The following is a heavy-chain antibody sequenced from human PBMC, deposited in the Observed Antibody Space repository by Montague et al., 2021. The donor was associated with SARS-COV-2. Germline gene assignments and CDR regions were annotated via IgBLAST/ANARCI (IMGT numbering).Heavy chain of an antibody. D-gene: IGHD6-19*01. CDR3: AKDTATIRIAVALMDV. V-gene: IGHV3-23*01. J-gene: IGHJ6*02. CDR1: GFLFSNYA. CDR2: MSGSGVRR. Sequence: SLSLSFAASGFLFSNYAMTWARQAPGKGLEWVSTMSGSGVRRDYADSVKGRFTISRDSSKNTLYLQMNSLRVEDTAVYYCAKDTATIRIAVALMDVWGQGTTVIVSS.